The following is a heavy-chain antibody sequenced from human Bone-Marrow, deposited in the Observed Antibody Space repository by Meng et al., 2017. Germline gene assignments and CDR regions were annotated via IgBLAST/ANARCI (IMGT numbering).Heavy chain of an antibody. V-gene: IGHV3-23*04. D-gene: IGHD3-3*01. Sequence: VQLVGSGAGVVQPGRSLRLSCAASGFTFSSYGMHWVRQAPGKGLEWVSAISGSGGSTYYADSVKGRFTISRDNSKNTLYLQMNSLRAEDTAVYYCAKDWQRTASGWYGPWGQGILVTVSS. CDR1: GFTFSSYG. J-gene: IGHJ5*02. CDR3: AKDWQRTASGWYGP. CDR2: ISGSGGST.